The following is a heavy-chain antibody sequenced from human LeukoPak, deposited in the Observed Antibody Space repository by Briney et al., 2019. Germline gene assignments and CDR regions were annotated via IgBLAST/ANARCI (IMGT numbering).Heavy chain of an antibody. CDR3: ATGEESSSWPNYFDY. J-gene: IGHJ4*02. CDR2: IYTSGST. D-gene: IGHD6-13*01. Sequence: SETLSLTCTVSGGSISSYYWSWIRQPPGKGLEWIGYIYTSGSTNYNPSLKSRVTISVDTSKNQLSLKLSSVTAADTAVYYCATGEESSSWPNYFDYWGQGTLVTVSS. CDR1: GGSISSYY. V-gene: IGHV4-4*09.